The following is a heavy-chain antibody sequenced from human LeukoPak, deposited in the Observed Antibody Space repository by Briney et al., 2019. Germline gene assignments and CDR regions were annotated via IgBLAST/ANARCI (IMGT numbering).Heavy chain of an antibody. CDR3: ASDAYYYDSSGYSDY. J-gene: IGHJ4*02. CDR2: ISSSSSYI. D-gene: IGHD3-22*01. CDR1: GFTFSSYS. Sequence: GGSLRLSCAASGFTFSSYSMNWVRQAPGKGLEWVSSISSSSSYIYYADSVKGRFTISRDNAKNSLYLQMNSLRAEDTAVYYCASDAYYYDSSGYSDYWGQGTLVTVSS. V-gene: IGHV3-21*01.